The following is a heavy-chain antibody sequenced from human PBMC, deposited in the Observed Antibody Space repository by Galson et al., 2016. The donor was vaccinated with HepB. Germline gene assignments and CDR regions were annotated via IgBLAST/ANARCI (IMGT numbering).Heavy chain of an antibody. CDR1: GFTFSSFA. Sequence: SLRLSCAASGFTFSSFAMNWVRQAPGKGLEWVSSIGSTSNYKKYADSVMGRFTISRDNTKNSVTLQMNSLRVEDSAVYYCATLGVYWGQGTLVTVS. V-gene: IGHV3-21*01. D-gene: IGHD3-3*01. CDR3: ATLGVY. CDR2: IGSTSNYK. J-gene: IGHJ4*02.